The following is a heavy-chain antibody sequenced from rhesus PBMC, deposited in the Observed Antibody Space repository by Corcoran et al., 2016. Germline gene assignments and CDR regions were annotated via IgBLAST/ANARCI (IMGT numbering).Heavy chain of an antibody. J-gene: IGHJ3*01. D-gene: IGHD6-25*01. CDR3: ARQGGSWNGYAFDF. Sequence: QVQLQESGPGLVKPSETLSLTCAVSGVSISGYYWRWIRQPPGKVLEWIGRIYGSGGSTDYNPSLKSRVTISTDTSKNQFSLKLSSVTAADTAVYYCARQGGSWNGYAFDFWGQGLRVTVSS. V-gene: IGHV4-160*01. CDR2: IYGSGGST. CDR1: GVSISGYY.